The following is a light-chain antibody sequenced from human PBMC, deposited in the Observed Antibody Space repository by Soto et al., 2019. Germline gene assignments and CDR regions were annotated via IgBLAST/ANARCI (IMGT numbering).Light chain of an antibody. V-gene: IGKV3-15*01. CDR1: QSVSSN. J-gene: IGKJ4*01. Sequence: EIVMTQSPATLSVSLGERATISSRASQSVSSNLAWYQQKPGQATRLLIYGASTRDTGIPARVSGSGSGTDVTLTISRLEPEECAVYYCQQYGSSPLTFGGGTKVDI. CDR3: QQYGSSPLT. CDR2: GAS.